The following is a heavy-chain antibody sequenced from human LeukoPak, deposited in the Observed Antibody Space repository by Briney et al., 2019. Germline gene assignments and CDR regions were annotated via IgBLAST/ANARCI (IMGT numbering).Heavy chain of an antibody. Sequence: PSETLSLTCTVSGGSITSYYWTWIRQPPGKGLEWIGYIYYSGSTNYNPSLRSRVTISVDTSKNQLSLKLSSVTAADTAMYYCARGLPGYSGGDDAFDFWGQGTVVTVS. CDR2: IYYSGST. V-gene: IGHV4-59*01. J-gene: IGHJ3*01. CDR3: ARGLPGYSGGDDAFDF. CDR1: GGSITSYY. D-gene: IGHD6-19*01.